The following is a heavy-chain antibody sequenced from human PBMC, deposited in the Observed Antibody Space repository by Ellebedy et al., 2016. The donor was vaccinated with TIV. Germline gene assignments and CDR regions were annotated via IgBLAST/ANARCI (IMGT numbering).Heavy chain of an antibody. CDR2: ISSSGSTI. CDR1: GFTVSDYY. CDR3: ASWGLTIDYYYGMDV. J-gene: IGHJ6*02. V-gene: IGHV3-11*04. D-gene: IGHD4/OR15-4a*01. Sequence: GESLKISXAASGFTVSDYYMSWIRQAPGKGLEWVSYISSSGSTIYYADSVKGRFTISRDKAQNSLFLQMNSLRAEDTAVYYCASWGLTIDYYYGMDVWGQGTTVTISS.